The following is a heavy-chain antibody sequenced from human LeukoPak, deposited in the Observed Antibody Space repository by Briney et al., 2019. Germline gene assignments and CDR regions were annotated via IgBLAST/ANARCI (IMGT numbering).Heavy chain of an antibody. Sequence: GASVKVSCKASGYTFTSYDINWVRQATGQGLEWMGWMNPNSGNTGYAQKFQGRVTMTRNTSISTAYMELSSLRSEDTAVYYCARGDIVVVPAAIRYYYYYYGMDVWGQGTTVTVSS. CDR2: MNPNSGNT. V-gene: IGHV1-8*01. D-gene: IGHD2-2*02. J-gene: IGHJ6*02. CDR3: ARGDIVVVPAAIRYYYYYYGMDV. CDR1: GYTFTSYD.